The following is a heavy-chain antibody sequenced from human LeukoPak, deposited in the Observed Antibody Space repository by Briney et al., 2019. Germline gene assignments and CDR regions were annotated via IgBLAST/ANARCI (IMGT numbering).Heavy chain of an antibody. CDR1: GFTFSSYI. Sequence: GGSLRLSCAAPGFTFSSYIMNWVRQAPGKGLEWVSYISGGSSYMYYAGSVKGRFTISRDNAKNSLYLQMNSLRAEDTAVYYCARVLDYYRAFDIWGQGTMVTASS. D-gene: IGHD1-26*01. CDR2: ISGGSSYM. CDR3: ARVLDYYRAFDI. J-gene: IGHJ3*02. V-gene: IGHV3-21*01.